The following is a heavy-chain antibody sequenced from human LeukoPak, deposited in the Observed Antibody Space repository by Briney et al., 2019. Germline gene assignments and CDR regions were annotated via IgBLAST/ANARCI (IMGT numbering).Heavy chain of an antibody. J-gene: IGHJ3*02. Sequence: GGSLRLSCAASGFTFSSYWMSWVRQAPGKGLEWVSAISGSGGSTYYADSVKGRFTISRDNSKNTLYLQMNSLRAEDTAVYYCAKDLLIVVVLDAFDIWGQGTMVTVSS. CDR3: AKDLLIVVVLDAFDI. D-gene: IGHD3-22*01. CDR2: ISGSGGST. V-gene: IGHV3-23*01. CDR1: GFTFSSYW.